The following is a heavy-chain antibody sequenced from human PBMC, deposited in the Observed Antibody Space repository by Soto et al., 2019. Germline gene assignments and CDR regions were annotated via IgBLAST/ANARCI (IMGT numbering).Heavy chain of an antibody. J-gene: IGHJ4*02. CDR3: ARDTGDGTFDF. CDR2: INAGYGNT. V-gene: IGHV1-3*01. CDR1: GYTFSSYA. D-gene: IGHD7-27*01. Sequence: QFHLVQSGAEVRKPGASVKVSCKASGYTFSSYAMHWVRQAPGQRLEWMGWINAGYGNTKSSQKFQDRVTISRDTSASTAYMELTSLRSEDTAVYYWARDTGDGTFDFWGQGTLVTVSS.